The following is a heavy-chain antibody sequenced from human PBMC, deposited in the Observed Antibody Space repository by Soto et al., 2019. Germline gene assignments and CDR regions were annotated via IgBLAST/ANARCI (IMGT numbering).Heavy chain of an antibody. CDR3: ESHGCRAPPRNVFDP. CDR2: VYYNGNT. J-gene: IGHJ5*02. Sequence: SETLSLTCTVSGGSSSNPNYYWGWIRQPPGKALEWIGSVYYNGNTYYSPSLKSRATISVDTSNNQFSLKLTSVTAADTAVYYCESHGCRAPPRNVFDPWGQGTLVTVSS. CDR1: GGSSSNPNYY. D-gene: IGHD3-10*01. V-gene: IGHV4-39*01.